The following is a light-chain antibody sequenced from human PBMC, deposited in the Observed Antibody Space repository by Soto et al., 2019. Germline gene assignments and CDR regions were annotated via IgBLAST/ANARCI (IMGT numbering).Light chain of an antibody. CDR3: SSYARSSTWV. CDR1: TSDVGSYNL. V-gene: IGLV2-23*02. J-gene: IGLJ2*01. CDR2: AVT. Sequence: QSALTQPASVSGSPGQSITISCTGTTSDVGSYNLVSWYQQNPGKAPKLIVYAVTKRPSGVSNRFSGSKSGNTASLTISGLQAEDEADYHCSSYARSSTWVFGGGTQLTVL.